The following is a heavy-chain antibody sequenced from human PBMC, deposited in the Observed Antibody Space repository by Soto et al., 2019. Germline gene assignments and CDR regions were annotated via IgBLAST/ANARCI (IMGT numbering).Heavy chain of an antibody. CDR1: GGTFSSYA. Sequence: QVQLVQSGAEVKKPGSSVKVSCKASGGTFSSYAISWVRQAPGQGLEWMGGIIPIFGTANYAQKFQGRVTIPADESTSTADMGRGSLRSEDTAVYYCARRGDDIVLVPAADSSYYGMDVWGQGTTVTVAS. V-gene: IGHV1-69*12. J-gene: IGHJ6*02. D-gene: IGHD2-2*01. CDR3: ARRGDDIVLVPAADSSYYGMDV. CDR2: IIPIFGTA.